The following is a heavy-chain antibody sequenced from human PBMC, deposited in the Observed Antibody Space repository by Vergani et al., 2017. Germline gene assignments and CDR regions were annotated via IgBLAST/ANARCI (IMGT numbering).Heavy chain of an antibody. Sequence: QVTLKESGPVLVKPTETLTLTCTVSGFSLSNARMGVSWLRQPPGKALEWLAHIFSNDEKSDSTSLKSRLTISKDTSKSQVVLTMTTMDPVDTATYYCARIRYSSSWLDYWGQGTLVTVSS. J-gene: IGHJ4*02. CDR2: IFSNDEK. V-gene: IGHV2-26*01. D-gene: IGHD6-13*01. CDR1: GFSLSNARMG. CDR3: ARIRYSSSWLDY.